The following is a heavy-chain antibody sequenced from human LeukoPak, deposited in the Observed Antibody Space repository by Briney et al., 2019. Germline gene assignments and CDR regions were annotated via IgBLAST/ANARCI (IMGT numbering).Heavy chain of an antibody. CDR3: ATQRYYVDAFDI. V-gene: IGHV3-30*02. J-gene: IGHJ3*02. CDR2: IRYDGSNK. D-gene: IGHD3-22*01. CDR1: GFTFSSYG. Sequence: PGGSLRLSCSASGFTFSSYGMHWVRPAPGKGLEWVAFIRYDGSNKYYADSVKGRFTISRDNSKNTLYPQMNSLRAEDTAVYYCATQRYYVDAFDIWGQGTMVTVSS.